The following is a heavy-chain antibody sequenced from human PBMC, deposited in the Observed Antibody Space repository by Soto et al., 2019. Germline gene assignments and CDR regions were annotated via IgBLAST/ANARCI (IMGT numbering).Heavy chain of an antibody. CDR1: GGTFSSNA. V-gene: IGHV1-69*06. J-gene: IGHJ4*02. CDR2: IIPIYASP. Sequence: SVKVSFKASGGTFSSNAISWVRQAPGQGLEWMGGIIPIYASPNYAQNFQGRVTVTADKATSTAYLELSRLKFADSAIYYCAVTVTGSRSPLAHWGQGTLVTVSS. D-gene: IGHD3-9*01. CDR3: AVTVTGSRSPLAH.